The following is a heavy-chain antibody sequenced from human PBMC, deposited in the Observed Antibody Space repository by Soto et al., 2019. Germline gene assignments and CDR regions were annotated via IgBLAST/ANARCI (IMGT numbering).Heavy chain of an antibody. D-gene: IGHD3-22*01. CDR1: GGSLRGYY. CDR3: ASGTSMIVVGERAAPVKNYFGS. J-gene: IGHJ4*02. V-gene: IGHV4-34*01. CDR2: INHSGST. Sequence: SETLSLTCAVYGGSLRGYYWSWIRQSPGKGLEWIGEINHSGSTNYNPPLKSRVTISVDTSKNQFSLKLSSVTGAYTDLYCCASGTSMIVVGERAAPVKNYFGSWGQGTLAAVSS.